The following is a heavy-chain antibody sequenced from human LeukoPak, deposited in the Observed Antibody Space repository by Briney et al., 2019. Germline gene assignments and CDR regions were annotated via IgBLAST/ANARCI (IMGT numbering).Heavy chain of an antibody. CDR1: VVTFGDYA. V-gene: IGHV3-23*01. CDR2: M. J-gene: IGHJ4*02. D-gene: IGHD2-2*01. CDR3: VGGYQLLLFDD. Sequence: GGSLRHSCAASVVTFGDYAMSWVRKAPGKGLEWVSAMDSVKGRFTISRDNSKNTLYLQMKSLRAGDTALYYCVGGYQLLLFDDWGEGSLVTVSS.